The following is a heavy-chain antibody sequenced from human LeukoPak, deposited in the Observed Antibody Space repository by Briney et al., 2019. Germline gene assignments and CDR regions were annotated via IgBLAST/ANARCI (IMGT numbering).Heavy chain of an antibody. V-gene: IGHV3-23*01. CDR3: TKAGLRGDDSHAKLSDY. J-gene: IGHJ4*02. CDR1: GFTFSSYA. CDR2: ISDSGYYT. Sequence: GSSLRLSCAASGFTFSSYAMSWVRRAPGKGLEWVSTISDSGYYTYYADSVKGRFTISRDNSKNTLHLQMNSLRGEATAVYYCTKAGLRGDDSHAKLSDYWGQGTLVTVSS. D-gene: IGHD2-21*01.